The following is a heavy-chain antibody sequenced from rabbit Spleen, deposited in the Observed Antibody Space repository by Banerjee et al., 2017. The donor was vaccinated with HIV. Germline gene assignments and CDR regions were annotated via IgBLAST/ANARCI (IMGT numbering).Heavy chain of an antibody. CDR2: IYGGSLGDA. D-gene: IGHD4-1*01. J-gene: IGHJ4*01. V-gene: IGHV1S40*01. CDR1: GFSVSSSYY. Sequence: QSLEESGGGLVQPEGSLTLTCTASGFSVSSSYYMCWVRQAPGKGLEWVACIYGGSLGDAYYASWAKGRFTVSKTSSTTVTLQMTSLTAADTATYFCVREVAGKFSLWGPGTLVTVS. CDR3: VREVAGKFSL.